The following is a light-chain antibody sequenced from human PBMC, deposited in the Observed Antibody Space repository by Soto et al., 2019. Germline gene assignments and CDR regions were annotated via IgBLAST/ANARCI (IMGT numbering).Light chain of an antibody. J-gene: IGLJ1*01. CDR3: SSYTSSSLYV. CDR2: DVS. CDR1: SSYVGGYNY. Sequence: SVLTQPASVSGSPGQSITISCTGTSSYVGGYNYVSWYQQHPGKAPKLMIYDVSNRPSGVSNRFSGSKSGNTASLTISGLQAEDEADYYCSSYTSSSLYVFGTGTKSPS. V-gene: IGLV2-14*01.